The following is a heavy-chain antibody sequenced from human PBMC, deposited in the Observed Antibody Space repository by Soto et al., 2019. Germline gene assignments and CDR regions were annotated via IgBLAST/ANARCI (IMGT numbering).Heavy chain of an antibody. D-gene: IGHD3-9*01. V-gene: IGHV4-59*01. J-gene: IGHJ4*02. Sequence: PSETLSLTCTVSGGSISSFYWSWFRQPPGKGLEWIGYIYYSGSTNYNPALKSRVTISVDTSKNQFSLKLTSVTAADTAVYYCARARGILTGYHHFDYWGQGTLVTVSS. CDR1: GGSISSFY. CDR2: IYYSGST. CDR3: ARARGILTGYHHFDY.